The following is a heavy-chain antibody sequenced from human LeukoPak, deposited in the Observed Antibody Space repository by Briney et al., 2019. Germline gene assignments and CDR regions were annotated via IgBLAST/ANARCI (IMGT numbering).Heavy chain of an antibody. V-gene: IGHV3-15*01. J-gene: IGHJ6*03. D-gene: IGHD5-24*01. CDR3: TTGLGGYNLYRYYYYMDV. Sequence: GGSLRLSCAASGFTFSNAWMSWVRQAPGKGLEWVGRIKSKTDGGTTDYAAPVKGRFTISRDDSKNTLYLQMNSLKTEDTAVYYCTTGLGGYNLYRYYYYMDVWGKGTTVTISS. CDR1: GFTFSNAW. CDR2: IKSKTDGGTT.